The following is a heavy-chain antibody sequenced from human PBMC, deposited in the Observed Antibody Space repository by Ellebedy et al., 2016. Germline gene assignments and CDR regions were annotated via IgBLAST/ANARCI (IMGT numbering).Heavy chain of an antibody. Sequence: ASVKVSXXASGYTFTSYAMNWVRQAPGQGLEWMGWINTNTGNPTYAQGFTGRFVFSLDTSVSTAYLQICSLKAEDTAVYYCARGETPKYSSSWYRHWGQGTLVTVSS. V-gene: IGHV7-4-1*01. J-gene: IGHJ4*02. CDR2: INTNTGNP. CDR3: ARGETPKYSSSWYRH. CDR1: GYTFTSYA. D-gene: IGHD6-13*01.